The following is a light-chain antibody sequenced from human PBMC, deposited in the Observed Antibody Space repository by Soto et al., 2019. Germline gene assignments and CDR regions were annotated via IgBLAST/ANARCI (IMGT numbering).Light chain of an antibody. V-gene: IGLV2-23*02. CDR2: EVN. J-gene: IGLJ3*02. CDR3: CSYAGGSTWV. CDR1: SSDIGSYNL. Sequence: QSALTQPASVSGSPGQSITISCTGTSSDIGSYNLVSWYQQQPGKAPKVMIYEVNKRPSGVSNRFSGSRSGNTASLTISGLQPEDEADYFCCSYAGGSTWVFGGGTKLTVL.